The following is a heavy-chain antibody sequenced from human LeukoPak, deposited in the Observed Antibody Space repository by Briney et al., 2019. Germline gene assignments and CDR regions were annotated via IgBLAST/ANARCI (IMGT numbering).Heavy chain of an antibody. CDR2: ISAYNGNT. D-gene: IGHD2-21*02. CDR1: GYTFTTYG. J-gene: IGHJ4*02. V-gene: IGHV1-18*01. CDR3: GRGDPYLDY. Sequence: ASVKVSCKASGYTFTTYGISWVRQAPGQGIEWMGWISAYNGNTHYAQQIQGRVTMPTDTSTSTAYMELRSLRSAATAVYYCGRGDPYLDYWGQGTLVTVSS.